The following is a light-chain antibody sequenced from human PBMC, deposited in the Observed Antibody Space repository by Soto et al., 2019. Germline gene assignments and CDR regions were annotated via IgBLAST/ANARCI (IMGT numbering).Light chain of an antibody. CDR2: GAS. Sequence: EIVLTQSPGTLSLSPGDRATLSCSASQTVSSNFLAWYQQRPAQAPRLLIHGASTRATGITDRFSGSGSGTEFTLTISSLQSEDFAVYYCQQYNNWPFITFGQGTRLEIK. V-gene: IGKV3D-15*01. CDR1: QTVSSN. J-gene: IGKJ5*01. CDR3: QQYNNWPFIT.